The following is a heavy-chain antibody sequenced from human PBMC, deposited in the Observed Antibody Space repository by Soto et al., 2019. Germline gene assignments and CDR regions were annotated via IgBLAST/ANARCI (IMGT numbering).Heavy chain of an antibody. D-gene: IGHD6-13*01. Sequence: QVQLVQSGAEVKKPGASVKVSCKASGYTFTSYGISWVRQAPGQELEWMGWISADNCNTNYAQKLQGRVTMTTDTSARTAYMELRRVRSDDTAVDYCARDLAAGSCDYWGQGTMVTVSS. CDR3: ARDLAAGSCDY. J-gene: IGHJ4*02. V-gene: IGHV1-18*01. CDR2: ISADNCNT. CDR1: GYTFTSYG.